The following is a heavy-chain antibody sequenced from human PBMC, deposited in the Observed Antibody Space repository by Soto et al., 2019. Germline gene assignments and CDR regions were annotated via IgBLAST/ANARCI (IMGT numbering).Heavy chain of an antibody. Sequence: EVQLLESGGGLVQPGGSLRLSCAASGFTFSSYAMSWVRQAPGKGLELVSAISGSGGSTYYADSVKGRFTNARDNYKNTLYLQMNSLRAEDTAVYYCAKDSSGYPRGYFDYWGQGTLVTVSS. V-gene: IGHV3-23*01. D-gene: IGHD3-22*01. CDR3: AKDSSGYPRGYFDY. CDR2: ISGSGGST. CDR1: GFTFSSYA. J-gene: IGHJ4*02.